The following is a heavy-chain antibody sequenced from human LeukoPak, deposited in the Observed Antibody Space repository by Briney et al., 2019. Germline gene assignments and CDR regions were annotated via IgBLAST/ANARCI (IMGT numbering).Heavy chain of an antibody. CDR2: ISSSGSTI. CDR1: GFTFSDYY. J-gene: IGHJ6*03. Sequence: GGSLRLSCAASGFTFSDYYMSWIRQAPGKGLEWVSYISSSGSTIYYADSVKGRFTISRDNAKNSLYLQMNSLRAEDTAVYYCARDVIVRVRRYDFWSGHPGREYYTDVWGKGTTVTVSS. CDR3: ARDVIVRVRRYDFWSGHPGREYYTDV. V-gene: IGHV3-11*04. D-gene: IGHD3-3*01.